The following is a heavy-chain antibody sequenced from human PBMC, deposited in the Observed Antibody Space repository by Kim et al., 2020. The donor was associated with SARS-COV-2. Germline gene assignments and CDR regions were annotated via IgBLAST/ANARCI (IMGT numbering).Heavy chain of an antibody. CDR2: VGTGGSNI. CDR3: ARDAYWAFDD. J-gene: IGHJ4*02. CDR1: GFTFNSYS. V-gene: IGHV3-48*02. D-gene: IGHD2-8*02. Sequence: GGSLRLSCAASGFTFNSYSMNWVRQAPGKGLEWLSCVGTGGSNIFYTDSVKGRFTISRDNAKNSLFLDLNSLRDEDTAVYYCARDAYWAFDDWGQGTLVTVSS.